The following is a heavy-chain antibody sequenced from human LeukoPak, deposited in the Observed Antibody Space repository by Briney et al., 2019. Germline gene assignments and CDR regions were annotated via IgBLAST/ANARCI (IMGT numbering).Heavy chain of an antibody. V-gene: IGHV3-21*01. CDR3: ARSYCSGGRCYEYSYYYYMDV. CDR1: GFTFSSYS. Sequence: GGSLRLSCAASGFTFSSYSMNWVRQAPGKGLEWVSSISSRRSYKYYADSVKGRFTISRDNAKNSLFLQMNSLRAEDTAVYYCARSYCSGGRCYEYSYYYYMDVWGRGTTVSVSS. CDR2: ISSRRSYK. J-gene: IGHJ6*03. D-gene: IGHD2-15*01.